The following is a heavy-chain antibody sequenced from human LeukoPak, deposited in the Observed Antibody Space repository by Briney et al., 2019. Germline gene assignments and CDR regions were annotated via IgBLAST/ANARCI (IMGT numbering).Heavy chain of an antibody. D-gene: IGHD3-22*01. CDR3: ARDGIPYYDPLV. CDR1: GGSLSSGDYY. J-gene: IGHJ3*01. Sequence: SETLSLTCTVSGGSLSSGDYYWSWVRQPPGKGLEWIGYIYYSGSTYYNPSLKSRVTISVDTSKNQFSLKLSSVTAADTAVYYCARDGIPYYDPLVWGQGTMVTVSS. V-gene: IGHV4-30-4*01. CDR2: IYYSGST.